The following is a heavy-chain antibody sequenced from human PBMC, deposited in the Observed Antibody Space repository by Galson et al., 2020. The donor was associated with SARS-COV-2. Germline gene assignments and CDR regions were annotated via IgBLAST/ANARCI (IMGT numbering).Heavy chain of an antibody. V-gene: IGHV3-21*01. D-gene: IGHD2-15*01. CDR1: GFTFSSYT. CDR2: ISSSSSYI. J-gene: IGHJ4*02. CDR3: ARAPGRLPDY. Sequence: GEYLKISCAASGFTFSSYTMNWVRQAPGKGLEWVSSISSSSSYIYYADSVKGRFTISRDNAKNSLYLQMNSLRAEDTAVYYCARAPGRLPDYWGQGTLVTVSS.